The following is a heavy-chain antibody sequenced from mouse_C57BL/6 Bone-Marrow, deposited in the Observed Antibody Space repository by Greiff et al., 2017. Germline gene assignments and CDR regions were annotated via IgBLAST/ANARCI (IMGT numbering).Heavy chain of an antibody. D-gene: IGHD1-1*01. CDR2: IKPKNGGT. CDR3: ERDYYGSSFYAMDY. Sequence: EVQLQQSGPELVKPGASVKISCKASGYTFTDYYMNWVKQSNGKSLEWIGDIKPKNGGTSYNQKFKGKATLTVDTSSSTAYMELSSLTSDESAVYYSERDYYGSSFYAMDYWGRGTSV. CDR1: GYTFTDYY. J-gene: IGHJ4*01. V-gene: IGHV1-26*01.